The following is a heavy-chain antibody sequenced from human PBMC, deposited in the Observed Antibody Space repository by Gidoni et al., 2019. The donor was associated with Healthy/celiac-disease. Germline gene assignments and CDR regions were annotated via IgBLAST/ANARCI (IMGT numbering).Heavy chain of an antibody. V-gene: IGHV3-15*01. CDR3: TTSSGYSYFDY. J-gene: IGHJ4*02. CDR1: GFTFINAW. CDR2: IKSKTDGGTT. Sequence: EVQLVASGGGLVKPGGSLRLSCAASGFTFINAWMRWVRQAPGKGLEWVGRIKSKTDGGTTDYAAPVKGRFTISRDDSKNTLYLQMNSLKTEDTAVYYCTTSSGYSYFDYWGQGTLVTVSS. D-gene: IGHD3-22*01.